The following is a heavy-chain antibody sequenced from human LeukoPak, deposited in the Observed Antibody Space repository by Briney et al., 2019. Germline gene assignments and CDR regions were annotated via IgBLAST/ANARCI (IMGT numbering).Heavy chain of an antibody. V-gene: IGHV1-69*04. CDR1: GGTFSSYA. CDR3: ARTRYCSGGSCYWAWFDP. J-gene: IGHJ5*02. Sequence: SVKVSCKASGGTFSSYAISWVRQAPGQGLEWMGRIIPILGIANYAQKFQGRVTITADKSTSTAYMELSSLRSEDTAVYYCARTRYCSGGSCYWAWFDPWGQGTLVTVS. CDR2: IIPILGIA. D-gene: IGHD2-15*01.